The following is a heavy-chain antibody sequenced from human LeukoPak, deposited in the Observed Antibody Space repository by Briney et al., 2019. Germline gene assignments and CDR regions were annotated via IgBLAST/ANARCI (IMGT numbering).Heavy chain of an antibody. V-gene: IGHV4-31*03. Sequence: PSETLSLTCTVSGGSISSGGYYWSWIRQHPGKGLEWIGYIYYSGSTYYNPSLKSRVTISVDTSKNQFSLKLSSVTAADTAVYYCARNPRGVLPFDPWGQGTLVTVSS. J-gene: IGHJ5*02. D-gene: IGHD3-10*01. CDR1: GGSISSGGYY. CDR2: IYYSGST. CDR3: ARNPRGVLPFDP.